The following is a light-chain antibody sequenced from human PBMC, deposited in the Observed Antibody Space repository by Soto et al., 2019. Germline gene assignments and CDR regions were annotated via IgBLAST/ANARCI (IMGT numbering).Light chain of an antibody. V-gene: IGKV1-17*01. CDR3: LQHNSYPQT. CDR1: QGVGND. Sequence: DIQMTQSPSSLSASVRDRVTITCRASQGVGNDLGWYQQQPGKAPKRLIYAASSLQSGVPSRFSGSASGTEFTLTISSLQPEDFATYYWLQHNSYPQTFGQGTKVEIK. CDR2: AAS. J-gene: IGKJ1*01.